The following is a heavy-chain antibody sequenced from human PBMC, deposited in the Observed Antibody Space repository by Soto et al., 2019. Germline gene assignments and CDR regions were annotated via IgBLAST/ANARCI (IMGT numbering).Heavy chain of an antibody. CDR2: IYYSWST. CDR1: GGSISSWY. CDR3: ARRYGSAIDY. J-gene: IGHJ4*02. Sequence: QVQLQESGPGLVKPSETLSLTCTVSGGSISSWYWSWIRQPPGKGLEWFGYIYYSWSTNYNPSLQSRVAISVDTSKNQFSLKLSSVTAADTAVYYCARRYGSAIDYWGQGTLVTVSS. V-gene: IGHV4-59*08. D-gene: IGHD1-26*01.